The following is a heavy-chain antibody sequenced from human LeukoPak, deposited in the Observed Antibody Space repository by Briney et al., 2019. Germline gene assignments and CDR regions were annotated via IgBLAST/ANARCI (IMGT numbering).Heavy chain of an antibody. D-gene: IGHD6-13*01. CDR2: ISGSGGTT. Sequence: GGSLRLSCAASGFTFNTYAMSWVRQAPGKGLEGVSAISGSGGTTYYADSVKGRFTISRDNSKNTLYLQMNSLRAEDTAVYYCAKYSRPPSIDYWGQGTLVTVSS. CDR3: AKYSRPPSIDY. CDR1: GFTFNTYA. V-gene: IGHV3-23*01. J-gene: IGHJ4*02.